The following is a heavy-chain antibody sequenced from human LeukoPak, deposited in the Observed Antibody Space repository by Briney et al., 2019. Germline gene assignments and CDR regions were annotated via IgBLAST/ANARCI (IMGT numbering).Heavy chain of an antibody. Sequence: GGSLRLSCAASGFTFSSYEMNWVRQAPGKGLEWVSYISSSGSTIYYADSVKVRFTISRDNAKNSLYLQMNSLRAEDTAVYYCAELGITMIGGVWGKGTTVTISS. J-gene: IGHJ6*04. CDR3: AELGITMIGGV. D-gene: IGHD3-10*02. CDR2: ISSSGSTI. CDR1: GFTFSSYE. V-gene: IGHV3-48*03.